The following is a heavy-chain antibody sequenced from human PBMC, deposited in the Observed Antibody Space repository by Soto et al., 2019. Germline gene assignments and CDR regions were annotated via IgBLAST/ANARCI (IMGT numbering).Heavy chain of an antibody. CDR2: MSSDGSKI. V-gene: IGHV3-30*18. Sequence: QVQLVESGGGAVQPGESLRLSCVASGFDYTYYAMHWVRQAPGKGLESVAVMSSDGSKIHHTDSVKGRFTISRDNSKNKLYLKMNSLRKEDTAVYFCAKDEGVGGTLGLFDYWGQGTLVSVSS. J-gene: IGHJ4*02. D-gene: IGHD1-26*01. CDR1: GFDYTYYA. CDR3: AKDEGVGGTLGLFDY.